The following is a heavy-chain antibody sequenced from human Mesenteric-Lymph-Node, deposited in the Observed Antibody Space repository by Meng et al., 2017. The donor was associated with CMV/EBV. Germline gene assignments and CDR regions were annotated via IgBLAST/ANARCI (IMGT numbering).Heavy chain of an antibody. V-gene: IGHV1-69*05. Sequence: SVMISCKASGGTFSSYAISWVRQAPGQGLEWMGGIIPIFGTANYAQKFQGRVTITTDESTSTAYMELSSLRSDDTAVYFCARFPTAPFDYWGQGTLVTVSS. J-gene: IGHJ4*02. CDR1: GGTFSSYA. D-gene: IGHD3-10*01. CDR3: ARFPTAPFDY. CDR2: IIPIFGTA.